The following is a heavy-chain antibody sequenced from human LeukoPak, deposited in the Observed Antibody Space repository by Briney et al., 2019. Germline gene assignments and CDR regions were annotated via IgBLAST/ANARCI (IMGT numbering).Heavy chain of an antibody. V-gene: IGHV4-4*07. D-gene: IGHD6-6*01. Sequence: SETLSLTCTVSGGSISSYYWSWIRQPAGKGLEWIGRIYTSGSTNYNPSLKSRVTMSVDTSKNQFSLKLSSVTAADTAVYYCARDLGIAARPDAFDIWGQGTMVTVSS. CDR2: IYTSGST. CDR3: ARDLGIAARPDAFDI. CDR1: GGSISSYY. J-gene: IGHJ3*02.